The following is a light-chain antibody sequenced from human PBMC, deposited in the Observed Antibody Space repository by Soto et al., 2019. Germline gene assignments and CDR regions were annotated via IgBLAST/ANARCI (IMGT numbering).Light chain of an antibody. V-gene: IGLV1-44*01. CDR3: AAWDDSLNGRV. CDR1: NSNIGSNT. Sequence: QSVLTQPPSASGTPGQRVTISCSGSNSNIGSNTVNWYQQLPGTAPKLLIYYDNLRPSGVPDRLSGSKSGTSASLAISGLPSDYEADYYCAAWDDSLNGRVFGTGTKLTVL. CDR2: YDN. J-gene: IGLJ1*01.